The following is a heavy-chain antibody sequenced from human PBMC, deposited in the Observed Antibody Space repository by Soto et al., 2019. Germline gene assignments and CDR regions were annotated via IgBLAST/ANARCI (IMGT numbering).Heavy chain of an antibody. CDR3: ARVIATAVHWFDP. CDR2: IYQSGST. D-gene: IGHD6-13*01. CDR1: GVSISSSNW. Sequence: SVTLPLTCAVSGVSISSSNWWSWVRQPPGKGLEWIGEIYQSGSTNYNPSLKSRVTISVDKSKNQFSLKLSSVTAADTAVYYCARVIATAVHWFDPWGQGTLVTVSS. J-gene: IGHJ5*02. V-gene: IGHV4-4*02.